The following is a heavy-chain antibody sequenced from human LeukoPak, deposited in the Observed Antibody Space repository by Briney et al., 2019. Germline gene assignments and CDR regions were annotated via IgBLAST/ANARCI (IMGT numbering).Heavy chain of an antibody. J-gene: IGHJ5*02. CDR3: ARDMVRGVTRWFDP. V-gene: IGHV4-61*02. Sequence: SQTLSLTCNVSGDSISSGSYYWSWIRQPAGKGLEWIGRIYTSGSTNYNPSLKSRVTMSVDTSKNQFSLKLSSVTAADTAVYYCARDMVRGVTRWFDPWGQGTLVTVSS. CDR2: IYTSGST. CDR1: GDSISSGSYY. D-gene: IGHD3-10*01.